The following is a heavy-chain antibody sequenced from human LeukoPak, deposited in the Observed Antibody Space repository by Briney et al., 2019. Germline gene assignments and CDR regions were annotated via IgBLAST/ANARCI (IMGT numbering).Heavy chain of an antibody. D-gene: IGHD3-22*01. V-gene: IGHV3-48*03. Sequence: GGSLRLSCAASGFTFGSYEMNWVRQAPGKGLEWVSYISSSGSTIYYADSVKGRFTISRDNAKNSLYLQMNSLRAEDTAVYYCASQYYYDSSGYFYWGQGTLVTVSS. CDR3: ASQYYYDSSGYFY. CDR2: ISSSGSTI. CDR1: GFTFGSYE. J-gene: IGHJ4*02.